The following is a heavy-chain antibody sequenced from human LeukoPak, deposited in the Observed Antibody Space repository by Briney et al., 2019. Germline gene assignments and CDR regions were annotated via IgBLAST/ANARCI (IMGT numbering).Heavy chain of an antibody. Sequence: SSETLSLTCTVSRGSISPDHCAWIRQPPGKGLEWIEYIFYTGRARYNPSLEGRATLTVDMSKNQVSLKLRSVTAADTAMYYCARLVDGANTRVDSWGQGTLVTVSS. CDR1: RGSISPDH. CDR2: IFYTGRA. J-gene: IGHJ4*02. V-gene: IGHV4-59*08. D-gene: IGHD4/OR15-4a*01. CDR3: ARLVDGANTRVDS.